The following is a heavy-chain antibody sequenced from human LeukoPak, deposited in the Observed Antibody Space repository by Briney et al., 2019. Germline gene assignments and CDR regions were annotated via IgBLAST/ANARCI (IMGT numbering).Heavy chain of an antibody. CDR3: ARDNSGGSTWWFDP. V-gene: IGHV1-46*01. Sequence: ASVKVSCKASGFTFTSYYMHWVRQAPGQGLGWMGIINPSGSYTSYAQKFQGRVTMTRDTSTSTVYMELSSLRSEDTAVYYCARDNSGGSTWWFDPWGQGTLVTVSS. J-gene: IGHJ5*02. CDR2: INPSGSYT. CDR1: GFTFTSYY. D-gene: IGHD2-15*01.